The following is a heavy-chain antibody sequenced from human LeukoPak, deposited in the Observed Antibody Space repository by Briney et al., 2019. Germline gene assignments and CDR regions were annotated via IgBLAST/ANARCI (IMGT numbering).Heavy chain of an antibody. V-gene: IGHV5-51*01. Sequence: GESLKISCKASGYKFTSYWIGWVRQMPGKGLEWMGIIYPGDSDTRYSPSFQGQVTISADKSISTAYLQWSSLKASDTAMYYCARPSYYDSSGYKAFDIWGQGTMVTVSS. CDR3: ARPSYYDSSGYKAFDI. CDR1: GYKFTSYW. CDR2: IYPGDSDT. J-gene: IGHJ3*02. D-gene: IGHD3-22*01.